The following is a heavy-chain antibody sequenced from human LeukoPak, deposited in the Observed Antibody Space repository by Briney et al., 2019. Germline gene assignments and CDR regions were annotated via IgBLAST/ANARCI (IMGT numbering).Heavy chain of an antibody. CDR1: GGSISSYF. Sequence: KPSETLSLSCRVSGGSISSYFWNWIRQPPGKGLEWIGDISYRGSTNYNPSLKSRVSMSVDTSKNQFSLKLSSVTAADTAVYHCARETGYSGGWYIDYWGQGTLVTVSS. D-gene: IGHD6-19*01. CDR3: ARETGYSGGWYIDY. V-gene: IGHV4-59*12. J-gene: IGHJ4*02. CDR2: ISYRGST.